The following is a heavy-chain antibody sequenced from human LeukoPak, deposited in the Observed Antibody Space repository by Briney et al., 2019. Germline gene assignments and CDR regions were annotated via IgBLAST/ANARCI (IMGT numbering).Heavy chain of an antibody. CDR2: IYYSGRT. J-gene: IGHJ6*02. Sequence: SETLTLTCTVSGGSMSSYYWSWIRQPPGKGLEWIGYIYYSGRTNYNPSLKSRVTISVDTSNNQFSLKLSSVTAADTAVYYCARHPNYYDSSAYYYVMDVWGQGTTVTVSS. CDR3: ARHPNYYDSSAYYYVMDV. D-gene: IGHD3-22*01. CDR1: GGSMSSYY. V-gene: IGHV4-59*08.